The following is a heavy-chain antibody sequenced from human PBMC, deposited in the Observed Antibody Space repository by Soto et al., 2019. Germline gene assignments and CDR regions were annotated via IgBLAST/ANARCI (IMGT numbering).Heavy chain of an antibody. CDR2: IYYTGST. CDR3: ERNAVVAAKAGYFQH. D-gene: IGHD2-15*01. Sequence: PSETLSLTCTVSGGSISSSSYYWGWIRQPPGKGLEWIGSIYYTGSTYYNPSLKSRVTISVDTSKNQFSLKLSSVTAADTAVYYCERNAVVAAKAGYFQHWGQGALVTVSS. CDR1: GGSISSSSYY. V-gene: IGHV4-39*01. J-gene: IGHJ1*01.